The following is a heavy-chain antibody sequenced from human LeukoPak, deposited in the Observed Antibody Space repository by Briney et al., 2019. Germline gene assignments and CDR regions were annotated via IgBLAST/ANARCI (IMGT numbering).Heavy chain of an antibody. V-gene: IGHV4-61*02. D-gene: IGHD1-20*01. Sequence: PSQTLSLTCTVSGGSISSGSYYWSWIRQPAGKGLEWIGRIYTSGSTNYNPSLKSRVTISVDTSKNQFSLKLSSVTAAGTAVYYCARDLTSPFDIWGQGTMVTVSS. CDR3: ARDLTSPFDI. CDR1: GGSISSGSYY. CDR2: IYTSGST. J-gene: IGHJ3*02.